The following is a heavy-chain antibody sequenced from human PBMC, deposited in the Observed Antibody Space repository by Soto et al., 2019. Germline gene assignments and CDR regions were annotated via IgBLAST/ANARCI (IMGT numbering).Heavy chain of an antibody. Sequence: QVQLHQWGAGLLKPSETLSLACSIYSGSFSGYYWSWIRQPPGKGLEWFGEISQSGNTNYSPSLRSRVSISSDTSKKQFSLNLASVSAADTAVYYCARAPKVSGSSQTRPDFWGQGTLVTVSS. V-gene: IGHV4-34*01. CDR1: SGSFSGYY. D-gene: IGHD6-6*01. J-gene: IGHJ4*02. CDR2: ISQSGNT. CDR3: ARAPKVSGSSQTRPDF.